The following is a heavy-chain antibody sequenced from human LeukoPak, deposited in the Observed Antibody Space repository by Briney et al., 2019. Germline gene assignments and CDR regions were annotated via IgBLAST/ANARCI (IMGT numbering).Heavy chain of an antibody. Sequence: ASVKVSCKASGGTFSTYAINWVRQAPGQGLEWMGWISAYSGDRDYGQQVQGRVTMTKDTSTSTAYMELWGLRSDDTAVYFCARDRIAAADRYGMDVWGQGTTVTVSS. V-gene: IGHV1-18*01. D-gene: IGHD6-13*01. CDR3: ARDRIAAADRYGMDV. J-gene: IGHJ6*02. CDR1: GGTFSTYA. CDR2: ISAYSGDR.